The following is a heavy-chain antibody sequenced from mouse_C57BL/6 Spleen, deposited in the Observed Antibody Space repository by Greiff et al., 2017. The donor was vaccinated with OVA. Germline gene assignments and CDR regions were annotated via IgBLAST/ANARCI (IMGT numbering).Heavy chain of an antibody. CDR2: IYPGDGDT. D-gene: IGHD4-1*01. V-gene: IGHV1-80*01. CDR3: ARYWDGYFDV. CDR1: GYAFSSYW. Sequence: QVHVKQSGAELVKPGASVKISCKASGYAFSSYWMNWVKQRPGKGLEWIGQIYPGDGDTNYNGKFKGKATLTADKSSSTAYMQLSSLTSEDSAVYFCARYWDGYFDVWGKGTTVTVSS. J-gene: IGHJ1*03.